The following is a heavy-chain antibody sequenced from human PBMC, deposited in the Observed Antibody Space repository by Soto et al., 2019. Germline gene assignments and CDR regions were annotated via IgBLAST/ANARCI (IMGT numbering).Heavy chain of an antibody. Sequence: GGSLRLSYAASGFTFSSDAMHWVRQAPGKGLEWVAVISYDGSNKYYADSVKGRFTISRDNSKNTLYLQMNSLRAEDTAVYYCARDPSPRYCSGGSCYSAVLNYWGQGTLVTVSS. V-gene: IGHV3-30-3*01. CDR2: ISYDGSNK. CDR3: ARDPSPRYCSGGSCYSAVLNY. CDR1: GFTFSSDA. J-gene: IGHJ4*02. D-gene: IGHD2-15*01.